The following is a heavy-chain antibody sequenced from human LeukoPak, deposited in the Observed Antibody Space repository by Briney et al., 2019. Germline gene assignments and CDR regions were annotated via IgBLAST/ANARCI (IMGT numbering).Heavy chain of an antibody. CDR3: AREAQGRGATYFDY. CDR1: GYTFTSYD. J-gene: IGHJ4*02. CDR2: MNPNSGNT. V-gene: IGHV1-8*02. D-gene: IGHD1-26*01. Sequence: ASVKVSCKASGYTFTSYDINWVRQATGQGLEWMGWMNPNSGNTGYAQKFQGRVTMTTDTSTSTAYMELRSLRSDDTAVYYCAREAQGRGATYFDYWGQGTLVTVSS.